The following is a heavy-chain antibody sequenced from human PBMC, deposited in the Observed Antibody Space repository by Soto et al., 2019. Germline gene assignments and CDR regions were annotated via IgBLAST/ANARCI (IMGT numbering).Heavy chain of an antibody. CDR2: TSTYNGNT. CDR3: ARLSSTWPYYYGMDV. CDR1: GYTFTSHG. J-gene: IGHJ6*02. Sequence: ASVKVSCKASGYTFTSHGISWVRQAPGQGLEWVAWTSTYNGNTNYAQNLRGRLTLTRDTSTSTAYIELRSLRSDDTAVYYCARLSSTWPYYYGMDVWGQGTTVTVSS. V-gene: IGHV1-18*01. D-gene: IGHD6-13*01.